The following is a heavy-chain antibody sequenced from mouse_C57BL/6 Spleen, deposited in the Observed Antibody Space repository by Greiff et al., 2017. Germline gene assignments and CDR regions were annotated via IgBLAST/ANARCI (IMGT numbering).Heavy chain of an antibody. J-gene: IGHJ3*01. CDR2: IYPGDGDT. V-gene: IGHV1-82*01. D-gene: IGHD6-1*01. CDR3: AREQLEGAWFAY. Sequence: QVQLKQSGPELVKPGASVKISCKASGYAFSSSWMNWVKQRPGKGLEWIGRIYPGDGDTNYNGKFKGKATLTADKSSSTAYMQLSSLTSEDSAVYFCAREQLEGAWFAYWGQGTLVTVSA. CDR1: GYAFSSSW.